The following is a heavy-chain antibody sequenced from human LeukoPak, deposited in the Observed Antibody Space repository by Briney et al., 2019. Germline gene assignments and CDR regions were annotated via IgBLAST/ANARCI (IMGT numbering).Heavy chain of an antibody. CDR2: ISYVGSNK. CDR1: GFTFSSYG. J-gene: IGHJ4*02. D-gene: IGHD6-6*01. Sequence: GGSLRLSCAASGFTFSSYGMHWVRQAPGKGLEWVAVISYVGSNKYYADSVKGRFTISRDNSKNTLYLQMNSLRAEDTAVYYCAKDVGREYEYFDYWGQGTLVTVSS. V-gene: IGHV3-30*18. CDR3: AKDVGREYEYFDY.